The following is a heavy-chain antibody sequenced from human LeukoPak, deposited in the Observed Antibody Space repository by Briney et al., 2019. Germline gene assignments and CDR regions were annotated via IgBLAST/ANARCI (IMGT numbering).Heavy chain of an antibody. J-gene: IGHJ3*02. CDR3: AGGYSYGPDAFDI. CDR1: GYTFTDYY. Sequence: GASVKISCKASGYTFTDYYMHWVQQAPGKGLEWMGRVDPEDGETIYAEKFQGRVTITAATSTDTAYMELSSLGSEDTAVYYCAGGYSYGPDAFDIWGQGTMVTVSS. D-gene: IGHD5-18*01. CDR2: VDPEDGET. V-gene: IGHV1-69-2*01.